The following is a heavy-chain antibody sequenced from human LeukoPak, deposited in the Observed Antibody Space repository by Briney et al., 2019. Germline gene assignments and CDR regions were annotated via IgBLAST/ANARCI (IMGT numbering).Heavy chain of an antibody. D-gene: IGHD3-22*01. CDR2: ISGSGGST. Sequence: PGGSLRLSCAASGFTFSSYAMSWVRQAPGKGLEWVSAISGSGGSTYYADSVKGRFTISRDNSKNTLYLQMNSLRAEDTAVYYCAGHRITMIVVVAGGAFDIWGQGTMVSVSS. CDR1: GFTFSSYA. V-gene: IGHV3-23*01. CDR3: AGHRITMIVVVAGGAFDI. J-gene: IGHJ3*02.